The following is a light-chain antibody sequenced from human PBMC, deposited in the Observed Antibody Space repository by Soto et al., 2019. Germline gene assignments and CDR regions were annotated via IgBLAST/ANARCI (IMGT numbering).Light chain of an antibody. J-gene: IGLJ3*02. Sequence: QSVLTQPPSVSGAPGQRVTISCTGSSSNIGAGYDVHWYQQLPGTAPKLLIYGNSNRPSGVPDRFSGSKSGTSASLAITGLQAEDEADYYCQSDDSSLSSWVFGGGTQLTVL. V-gene: IGLV1-40*01. CDR1: SSNIGAGYD. CDR2: GNS. CDR3: QSDDSSLSSWV.